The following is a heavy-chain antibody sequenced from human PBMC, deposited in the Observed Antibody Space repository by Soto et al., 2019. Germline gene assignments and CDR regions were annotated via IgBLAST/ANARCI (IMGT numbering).Heavy chain of an antibody. CDR2: INPSGGST. CDR3: ASAPDGYCSGGSCQGFDP. CDR1: GYTFTSYY. Sequence: ASVKVSFKASGYTFTSYYMHWVRQAPGQGLEWMGIINPSGGSTSYAQKFQGRVTMTRDTSTSTVYMELSSLRSEDTAVYYCASAPDGYCSGGSCQGFDPWGQGTLVTVSS. D-gene: IGHD2-15*01. V-gene: IGHV1-46*01. J-gene: IGHJ5*02.